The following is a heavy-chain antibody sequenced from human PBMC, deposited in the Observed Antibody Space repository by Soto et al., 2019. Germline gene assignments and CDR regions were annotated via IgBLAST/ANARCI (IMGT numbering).Heavy chain of an antibody. CDR3: TTDLADPRGVYYYYYGMDV. J-gene: IGHJ6*02. CDR1: GFTFSSYG. V-gene: IGHV3-30*03. CDR2: ISYDGSNK. Sequence: GGSLRLSCAASGFTFSSYGMHWVRRAPGKGLEWVAVISYDGSNKYYADSVKGRFTISRDNSKNTLYLQMNSLKTEDTAVYYCTTDLADPRGVYYYYYGMDVWGQGTTVTVSS. D-gene: IGHD5-12*01.